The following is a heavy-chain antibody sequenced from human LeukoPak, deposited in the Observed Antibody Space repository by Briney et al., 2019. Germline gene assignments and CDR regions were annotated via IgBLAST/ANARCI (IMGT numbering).Heavy chain of an antibody. J-gene: IGHJ3*02. V-gene: IGHV1-8*03. Sequence: ASVKVSCKASGYTFTRYDINWVRQATGQGLEWMGWKNPNSGHTGYAQKLQGRVTITRNTSINTAYMELSSLRSEDTAGYYCAVEYSGSQGAFDIWGQGTMVTVSS. CDR3: AVEYSGSQGAFDI. CDR2: KNPNSGHT. CDR1: GYTFTRYD. D-gene: IGHD1-26*01.